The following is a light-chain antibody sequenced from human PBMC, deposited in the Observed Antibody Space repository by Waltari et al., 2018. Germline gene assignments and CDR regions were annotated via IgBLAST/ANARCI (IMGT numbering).Light chain of an antibody. CDR3: QQLNSYPQIT. CDR1: QGISRY. J-gene: IGKJ4*02. V-gene: IGKV1-9*01. Sequence: DIQLTQSPSFLSASVGDRVTITCRASQGISRYLPVYQQTPGKSRDLLIYAASTLQSGVPSRFSGSGAGTEFTLTSSSLQPEDFATYYCQQLNSYPQITFGGGTKVEIK. CDR2: AAS.